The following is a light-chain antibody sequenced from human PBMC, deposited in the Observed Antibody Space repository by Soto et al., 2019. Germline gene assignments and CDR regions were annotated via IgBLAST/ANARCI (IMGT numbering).Light chain of an antibody. CDR1: QGISSD. CDR3: QQFKSYPIT. CDR2: AAS. Sequence: DIQLTQSPSFLSASAGDRVTITCRASQGISSDLAWYQQNPGKAPKLLIYAASTLQNGVPSTFSGSGSGTEFTLTISSLQPEDFGTYYCQQFKSYPITFGQGTRREIK. V-gene: IGKV1-9*01. J-gene: IGKJ5*01.